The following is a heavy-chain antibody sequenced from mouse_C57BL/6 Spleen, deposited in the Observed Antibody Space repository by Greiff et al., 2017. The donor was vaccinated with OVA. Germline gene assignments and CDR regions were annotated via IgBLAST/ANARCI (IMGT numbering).Heavy chain of an antibody. Sequence: QVQLQQSGAELARPGASVKLSCKASGYTFTSYGISWVKQRTGQGLEWIGEIYPRSGNTYYNEKFKGKATLTADKSSSTAYMELRSLTSEDSAVYFCARFVGGDYGSRNWYFDVWGTGITVTVSS. CDR2: IYPRSGNT. CDR1: GYTFTSYG. V-gene: IGHV1-81*01. D-gene: IGHD1-1*01. CDR3: ARFVGGDYGSRNWYFDV. J-gene: IGHJ1*03.